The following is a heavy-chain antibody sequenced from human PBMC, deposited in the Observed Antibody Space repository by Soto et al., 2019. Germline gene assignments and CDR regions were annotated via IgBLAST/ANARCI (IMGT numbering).Heavy chain of an antibody. V-gene: IGHV1-8*01. Sequence: QVQLVQSGAEVKKPGASVKVSCKASGYTFTSYDINWVRQATGQGLEWMGWMNPNSGNTGYAQKFQGRVTMTRNTSISTAYMELISLRSEDTAVYYCARYREDIVVVVAATPPPSFDPWGQGTLVTVSS. CDR2: MNPNSGNT. CDR3: ARYREDIVVVVAATPPPSFDP. CDR1: GYTFTSYD. D-gene: IGHD2-15*01. J-gene: IGHJ5*02.